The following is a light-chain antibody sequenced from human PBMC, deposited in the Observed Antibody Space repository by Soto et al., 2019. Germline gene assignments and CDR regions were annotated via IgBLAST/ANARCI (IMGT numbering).Light chain of an antibody. CDR3: QQLSRYPLT. V-gene: IGKV1-9*01. Sequence: DIQLTQSPSVLSASVGDTVTITCRASQALSNYLAWYQQKPGKAPDLLIYSASTLQSGVPSRFSGSGSETEFSLTIRAXQPEDLATYYCQQLSRYPLTFGGGTKVDIK. CDR2: SAS. J-gene: IGKJ4*01. CDR1: QALSNY.